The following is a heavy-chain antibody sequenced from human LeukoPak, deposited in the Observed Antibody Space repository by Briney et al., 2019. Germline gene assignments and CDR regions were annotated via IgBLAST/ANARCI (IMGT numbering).Heavy chain of an antibody. D-gene: IGHD4/OR15-4a*01. CDR3: AKYGAAQTYYNYGMDV. J-gene: IGHJ6*02. V-gene: IGHV3-23*01. Sequence: GGSLRLSCAASGFSFSSYAMSWVRQAPGKGLEWVSGVSGGGGTTYYADSVKGRFTISRDTSKNLLYFQMDRLRVEDAAIYYCAKYGAAQTYYNYGMDVWGRGTTVTVSS. CDR2: VSGGGGTT. CDR1: GFSFSSYA.